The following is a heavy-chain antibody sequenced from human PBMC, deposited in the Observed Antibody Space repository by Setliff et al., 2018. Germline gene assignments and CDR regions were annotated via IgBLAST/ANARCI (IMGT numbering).Heavy chain of an antibody. V-gene: IGHV1-46*01. CDR3: ARSAIRGTTKKYYYYMDV. D-gene: IGHD1-7*01. J-gene: IGHJ6*03. CDR1: GYTFTSYY. CDR2: INPSGGST. Sequence: ASVKVSCKASGYTFTSYYMHWVRQAPGQGLEWMGIINPSGGSTSYAQKFQGRVTMTRDTSTSTVYMELRSLTSEDTAVYYCARSAIRGTTKKYYYYMDVWGKGTTVTVSS.